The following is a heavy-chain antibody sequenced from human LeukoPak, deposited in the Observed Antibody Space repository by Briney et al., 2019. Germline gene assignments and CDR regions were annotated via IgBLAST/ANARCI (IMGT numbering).Heavy chain of an antibody. CDR2: ISSSSSYT. CDR1: GFTFSDYY. V-gene: IGHV3-11*06. Sequence: PGGSLRLSCAASGFTFSDYYMSWIRQAPGKGLEWVSYISSSSSYTNYADSVKGRFTISREDDKNSFYLQMNSLTVGDTAVYYCAREARGIAWQNVDYWGRGTLVTVSS. CDR3: AREARGIAWQNVDY. J-gene: IGHJ4*02. D-gene: IGHD1-1*01.